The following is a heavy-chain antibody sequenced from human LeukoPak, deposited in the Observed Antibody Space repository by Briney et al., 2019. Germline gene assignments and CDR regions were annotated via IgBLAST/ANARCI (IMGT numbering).Heavy chain of an antibody. CDR3: ARTSCYYDSSGYCPLFAFDI. V-gene: IGHV4-39*01. Sequence: SETLSLTCTASGGSISSSSYYWGWIRQPPGKGLEWIGSIYYSGSTYYNLSLKSRVTISVDTSKNQFSLKLSSVTAADTAVYYCARTSCYYDSSGYCPLFAFDIWGQGTMVTVSS. J-gene: IGHJ3*02. D-gene: IGHD3-22*01. CDR2: IYYSGST. CDR1: GGSISSSSYY.